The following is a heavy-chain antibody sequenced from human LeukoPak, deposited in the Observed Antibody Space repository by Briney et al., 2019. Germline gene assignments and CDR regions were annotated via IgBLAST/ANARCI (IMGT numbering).Heavy chain of an antibody. V-gene: IGHV4-39*07. CDR1: GGSISSSSYY. D-gene: IGHD3-22*01. CDR3: AREKVLRYYDSSGYHFDY. J-gene: IGHJ4*02. Sequence: SETLSLTCTVSGGSISSSSYYWGWIRQPPGKGLEWIGSIYYSGSTYYNPSLKSRVTISVDTSKNQFSLKLSSVTAADTAVYYCAREKVLRYYDSSGYHFDYWGQGTLVTVSS. CDR2: IYYSGST.